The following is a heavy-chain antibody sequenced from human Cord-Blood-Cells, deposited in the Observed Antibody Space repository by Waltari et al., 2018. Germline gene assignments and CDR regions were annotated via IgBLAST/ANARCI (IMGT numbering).Heavy chain of an antibody. Sequence: QVPLVQSGAEVKKPGASVKVSCKASGYTFTGYYMHWVRQAPGQGPEWMGLTNPNRGGTNYAKKFQGWVTMTRDTSISTAYMELSRLRSDDTAVYYCARVAYCGGDCYSYYFDYWGQGALVTVSS. CDR2: TNPNRGGT. CDR1: GYTFTGYY. D-gene: IGHD2-21*01. J-gene: IGHJ4*02. CDR3: ARVAYCGGDCYSYYFDY. V-gene: IGHV1-2*04.